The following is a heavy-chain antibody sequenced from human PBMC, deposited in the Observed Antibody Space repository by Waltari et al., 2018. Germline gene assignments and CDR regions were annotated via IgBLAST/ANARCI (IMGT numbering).Heavy chain of an antibody. J-gene: IGHJ4*02. CDR3: ARGSYTYYYDSSQGAFGY. V-gene: IGHV3-33*01. Sequence: QVQLVESGGGVVQPGRSLRLSCAASGFPFSSYGLHWVRKAPGKGLEWVAVIWYEGSNKNYADSGKGRFTISIDNSKNTLYLQMNSLRAEDTAVYYCARGSYTYYYDSSQGAFGYWGQGTLVTVSS. CDR2: IWYEGSNK. CDR1: GFPFSSYG. D-gene: IGHD3-22*01.